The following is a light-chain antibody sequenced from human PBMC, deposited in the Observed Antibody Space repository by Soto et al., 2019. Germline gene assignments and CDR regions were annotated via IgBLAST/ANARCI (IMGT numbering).Light chain of an antibody. CDR2: DAS. CDR3: QHYDGSPLT. CDR1: QSVSSSS. Sequence: EIVMTQSPATLSLSPGQRATLSCRASQSVSSSSLAWYQQKRGQAPRLLIHDASSRATDVPDRFSGSGSGTDFTLTISRLETEDFAMYYCQHYDGSPLTFGGGTKVDIK. J-gene: IGKJ4*01. V-gene: IGKV3-20*01.